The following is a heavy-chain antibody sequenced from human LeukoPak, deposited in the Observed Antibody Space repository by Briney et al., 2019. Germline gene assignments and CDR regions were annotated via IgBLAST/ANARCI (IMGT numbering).Heavy chain of an antibody. J-gene: IGHJ4*02. CDR3: ARLDYYGSGDRGFFDY. D-gene: IGHD3-10*01. Sequence: SETLSLTCTVSGGSISSSSYYWGWIRQPPGKGLEWIASISSGGSTYYNPSLKSPVTISVDTSKNHFSLKLSSATAADTAMYYCARLDYYGSGDRGFFDYWGLGTLVTVSS. CDR1: GGSISSSSYY. CDR2: ISSGGST. V-gene: IGHV4-39*02.